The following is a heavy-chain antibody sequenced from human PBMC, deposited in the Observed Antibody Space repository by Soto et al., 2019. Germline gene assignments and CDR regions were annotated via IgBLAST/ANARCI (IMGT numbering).Heavy chain of an antibody. CDR1: VFTFIDRY. Sequence: GRSLRLSCAASVFTFIDRYMDWVRQAPGRGLEWVGRTKNKANSYTTEYAASVKGRCTISRDYSRDSVYLQMNNLKTDDTAVYYCTIEGAYPGPDFDYWGQGTLVTVSS. V-gene: IGHV3-72*01. CDR2: TKNKANSYTT. J-gene: IGHJ4*02. CDR3: TIEGAYPGPDFDY. D-gene: IGHD3-16*01.